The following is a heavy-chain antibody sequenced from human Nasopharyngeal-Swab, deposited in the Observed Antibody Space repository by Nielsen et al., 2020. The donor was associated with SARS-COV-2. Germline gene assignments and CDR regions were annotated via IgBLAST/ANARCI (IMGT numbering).Heavy chain of an antibody. CDR1: GGSISSYY. Sequence: SETLSLTCTVSGGSISSYYWSWIRQPAGKGLEWIGRIYTSGSTNYNPSLKSRVTMSVDTSKNQFSLKLSSVTAADTAVYYCARDQDYYDFWSSYLGSYGMDVWGQGTTVTVAS. J-gene: IGHJ6*02. CDR2: IYTSGST. V-gene: IGHV4-4*07. CDR3: ARDQDYYDFWSSYLGSYGMDV. D-gene: IGHD3-3*01.